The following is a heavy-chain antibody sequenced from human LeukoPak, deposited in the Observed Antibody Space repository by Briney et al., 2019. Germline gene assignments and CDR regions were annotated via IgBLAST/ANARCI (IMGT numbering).Heavy chain of an antibody. J-gene: IGHJ4*02. CDR1: GYIFTTYW. D-gene: IGHD3-22*01. CDR3: VRQRDDSYDSSGYYGD. CDR2: IYPGDSDT. V-gene: IGHV5-51*01. Sequence: GESLKISCKGSGYIFTTYWIAWVRQMPGKGLEWMGIIYPGDSDTRYSPSFQGQVTISADKSISTAYLQWSSLKASDTAMYYCVRQRDDSYDSSGYYGDWGQGTLVTVSS.